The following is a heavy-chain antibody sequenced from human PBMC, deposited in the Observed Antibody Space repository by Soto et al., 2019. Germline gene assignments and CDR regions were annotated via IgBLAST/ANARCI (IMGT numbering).Heavy chain of an antibody. V-gene: IGHV4-39*01. CDR1: GGPIGGSSYY. J-gene: IGHJ4*02. D-gene: IGHD3-22*01. CDR3: MLGSGWKDFDY. Sequence: SETLALTCTVSGGPIGGSSYYWGWIRQPPGKGLEWIGNIYYSGSTYYNPSLKSRVTISVDTSKNQFSLKLSSVTAADTAVYYCMLGSGWKDFDYWGQGTLVTVSS. CDR2: IYYSGST.